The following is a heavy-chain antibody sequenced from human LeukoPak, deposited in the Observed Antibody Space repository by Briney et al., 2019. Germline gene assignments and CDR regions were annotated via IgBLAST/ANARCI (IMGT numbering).Heavy chain of an antibody. CDR1: GGSISSGGYY. Sequence: SETLSLTCTVSGGSISSGGYYWSWIRQHPGKGLEWVGYIYTSGSTNYNPSLKSRVTISVDTSKNQFSLKLSSVTPADTAVYYCARGNAHADWNDRPPPPGDYYYYYMDVWGKGTTVTVSS. D-gene: IGHD1-1*01. CDR3: ARGNAHADWNDRPPPPGDYYYYYMDV. J-gene: IGHJ6*03. V-gene: IGHV4-61*08. CDR2: IYTSGST.